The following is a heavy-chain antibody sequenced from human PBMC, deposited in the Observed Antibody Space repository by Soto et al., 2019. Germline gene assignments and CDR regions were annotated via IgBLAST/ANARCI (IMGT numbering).Heavy chain of an antibody. CDR1: GXTFNRNR. CDR3: AREAPVGAALDY. Sequence: GSLRLSCAASGXTFNRNRMNWVRQAPGKGLEWVASISDFGAYIYYAASVQGRFTISRDNAKSSVNLQMNSMRAEDKAVYYCAREAPVGAALDYWGQGTLGTVS. D-gene: IGHD3-16*01. V-gene: IGHV3-21*01. J-gene: IGHJ4*02. CDR2: ISDFGAYI.